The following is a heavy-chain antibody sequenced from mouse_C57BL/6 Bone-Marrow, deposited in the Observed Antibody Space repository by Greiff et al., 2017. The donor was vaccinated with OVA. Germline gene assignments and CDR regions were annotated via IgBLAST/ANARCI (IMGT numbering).Heavy chain of an antibody. J-gene: IGHJ3*01. Sequence: QVQLQQPGAELVKPGASVKLSCKASGYTFTSYWMQWVKQRPGQGLEWIGEIDPSDSYTNYNQKFKGKATLTVDTSSSTAYMQLSSLTSEDSAVYYCATYYYGSSSAWFAYWGQETLVTVSA. D-gene: IGHD1-1*01. CDR3: ATYYYGSSSAWFAY. CDR2: IDPSDSYT. CDR1: GYTFTSYW. V-gene: IGHV1-50*01.